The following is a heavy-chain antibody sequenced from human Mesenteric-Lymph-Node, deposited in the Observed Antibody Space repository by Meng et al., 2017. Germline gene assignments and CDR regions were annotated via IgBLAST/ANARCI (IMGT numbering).Heavy chain of an antibody. D-gene: IGHD2-15*01. CDR3: ARAWDIVVVVAATQATWFDP. J-gene: IGHJ5*02. CDR2: IKQEGSEK. Sequence: GESLKISCAAPGFTFSSYWMSWVRQAPGKGLEWVANIKQEGSEKYYVDSVKGRFTISRDNAKNSLYLQMNSLRDEDTAVYDCARAWDIVVVVAATQATWFDPWGQGTLVTVSS. CDR1: GFTFSSYW. V-gene: IGHV3-7*01.